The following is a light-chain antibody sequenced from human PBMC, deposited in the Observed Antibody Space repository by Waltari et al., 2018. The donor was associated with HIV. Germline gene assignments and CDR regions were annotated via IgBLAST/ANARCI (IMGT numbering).Light chain of an antibody. Sequence: DIQMTQSPSTLSASVGDRVTITCRASQTIGVWLAWYQQKPGQAPKILIYKASTLETGVPSRFSGSGSGTEFTLTIGGLQPDDFATYYCQHYNGYPWTFGQVTKVEMK. J-gene: IGKJ1*01. CDR2: KAS. V-gene: IGKV1-5*03. CDR1: QTIGVW. CDR3: QHYNGYPWT.